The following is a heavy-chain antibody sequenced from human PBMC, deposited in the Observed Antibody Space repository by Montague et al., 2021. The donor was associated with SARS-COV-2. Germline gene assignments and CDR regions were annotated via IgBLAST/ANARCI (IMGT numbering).Heavy chain of an antibody. CDR1: GGSVSSGDYS. J-gene: IGHJ6*02. V-gene: IGHV4-30-2*06. CDR2: IYQSGXA. Sequence: TLSLTCVVSGGSVSSGDYSWSWIRQSGGKGLEWIGYIYQSGXAXYXXSLKSRVTISIDTSNNQFSLNLRSVTAADTGLYYCATGTRMYGVDFWGQGTTVTVSS. D-gene: IGHD3-10*01. CDR3: ATGTRMYGVDF.